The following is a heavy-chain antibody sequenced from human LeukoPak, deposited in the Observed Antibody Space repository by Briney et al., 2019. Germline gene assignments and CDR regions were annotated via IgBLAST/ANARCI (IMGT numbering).Heavy chain of an antibody. Sequence: ASETLSLTCTVSGGSISSGGYYWSWLRQHPGKGLEWIGYIYYSGSTYYNPSLKSRVTISVDTSKNQFSLKLSSVTAADTAVYYWARDQLDGSGSYGWFDPWGQGTLVTVSS. CDR3: ARDQLDGSGSYGWFDP. CDR2: IYYSGST. V-gene: IGHV4-31*03. CDR1: GGSISSGGYY. J-gene: IGHJ5*02. D-gene: IGHD3-10*01.